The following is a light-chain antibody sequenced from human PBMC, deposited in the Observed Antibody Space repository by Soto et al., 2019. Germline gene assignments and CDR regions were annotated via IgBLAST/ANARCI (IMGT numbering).Light chain of an antibody. J-gene: IGKJ1*01. CDR3: QQYSRAPLT. CDR1: QSISNY. CDR2: GAS. V-gene: IGKV3-20*01. Sequence: TQSPFSLSAPVGDRVTITCRASQSISNYLAWYQQKPGQAPRLVIYGASTRATDIPDRFSASGSGTDFTLTISRLEPEDFAVYYCQQYSRAPLTFGQGTKVDI.